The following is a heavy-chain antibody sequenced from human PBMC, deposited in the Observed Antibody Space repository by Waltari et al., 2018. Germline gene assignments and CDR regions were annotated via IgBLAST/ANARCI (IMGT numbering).Heavy chain of an antibody. J-gene: IGHJ6*02. CDR1: GYPFTGYY. D-gene: IGHD2-15*01. Sequence: QVHLMQSGAEVKKPGASVKVSCKTCGYPFTGYYMHWVLQAPGQGLEWMGWVTPNSGDTNYAQKFQGRVTMTRDTSISTAYMELSRLRSDDAAVYFCARELLVVTSPYYGLDVWGQGTTVTVSS. CDR3: ARELLVVTSPYYGLDV. V-gene: IGHV1-2*02. CDR2: VTPNSGDT.